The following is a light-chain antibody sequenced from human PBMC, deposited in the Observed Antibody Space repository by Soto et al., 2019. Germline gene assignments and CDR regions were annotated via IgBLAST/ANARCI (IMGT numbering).Light chain of an antibody. CDR3: QAYGTSLGYT. Sequence: EIVMTQSPGTLSLSPGERATLSCRASQSVSSTYLAWYQQRPGQAPRLLIHGASSRATGIPDRFSGSGSGTDFTLTISRLEPEDFAVYYCQAYGTSLGYTFGQGTKLEIK. V-gene: IGKV3-20*01. J-gene: IGKJ2*01. CDR2: GAS. CDR1: QSVSSTY.